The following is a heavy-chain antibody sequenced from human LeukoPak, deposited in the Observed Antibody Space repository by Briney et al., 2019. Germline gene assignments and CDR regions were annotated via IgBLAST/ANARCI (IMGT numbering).Heavy chain of an antibody. CDR2: IYSGGTT. CDR3: ARDVPPYSSVRAALDY. Sequence: GGSLRLSCAASGFTVSSNYMSWVRQAPGKGLEWVSVIYSGGTTYYADSVKGRFTISRDNSKNTLHLQMNSLRAEDTAVYYCARDVPPYSSVRAALDYWGQGTLVTVSS. CDR1: GFTVSSNY. J-gene: IGHJ4*02. D-gene: IGHD6-25*01. V-gene: IGHV3-66*01.